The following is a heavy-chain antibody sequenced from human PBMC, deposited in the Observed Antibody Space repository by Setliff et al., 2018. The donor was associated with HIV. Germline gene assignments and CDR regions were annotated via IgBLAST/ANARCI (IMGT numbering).Heavy chain of an antibody. CDR3: ARDVRGFWALDS. D-gene: IGHD3-10*02. V-gene: IGHV4-31*11. J-gene: IGHJ4*02. CDR1: GDSISRAYY. CDR2: IYYSGST. Sequence: PSETLSLTCAVSGDSISRAYYWAWIRQHPVKGLEWIGYIYYSGSTYYNPSLKSRVTISVDTSKNQFSLKLDSVTAADTAVYYCARDVRGFWALDSWGPGTVVTVSS.